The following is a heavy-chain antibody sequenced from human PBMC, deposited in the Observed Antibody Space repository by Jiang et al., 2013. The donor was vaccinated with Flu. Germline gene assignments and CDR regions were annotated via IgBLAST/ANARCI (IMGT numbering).Heavy chain of an antibody. V-gene: IGHV1-3*01. CDR3: ARDSPYSKKYFDL. CDR1: GYSFTNYA. J-gene: IGHJ2*01. CDR2: INAGNGNT. Sequence: SGAEVKKPGASVKVSCKASGYSFTNYAMHWVRQAPGQRLEWMGWINAGNGNTKYSQKFQGRVSVTRDTPASTVYMELSSLRSEDTAVYYCARDSPYSKKYFDLWGRGTLVTVSS. D-gene: IGHD6-13*01.